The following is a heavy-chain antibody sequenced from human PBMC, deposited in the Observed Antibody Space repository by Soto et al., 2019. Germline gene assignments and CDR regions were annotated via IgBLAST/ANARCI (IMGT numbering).Heavy chain of an antibody. CDR2: ISAHNGNT. D-gene: IGHD1-1*01. J-gene: IGHJ4*02. Sequence: QVHLVQSGAEVKKPGASVKVSCKGSGYTFTSYGITWVRQAPGKGLEWMGWISAHNGNTNYAQKRQGTVTVTRDTSTSTAYMGLRSQRSDDTAVYYCARGRYGDYWGQGALVTVSS. V-gene: IGHV1-18*01. CDR3: ARGRYGDY. CDR1: GYTFTSYG.